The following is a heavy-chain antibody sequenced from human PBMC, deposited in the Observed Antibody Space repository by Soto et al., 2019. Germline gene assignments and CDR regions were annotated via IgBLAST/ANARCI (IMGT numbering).Heavy chain of an antibody. V-gene: IGHV4-34*01. Sequence: QVQLQQWGAGPLRPLETLSLTCGVSGGSFSGYYWAWIRQSPGKGLEWIGEINDRGSINYNPSLKSRVSISVDTSKNHYSLNLRSVTAADTAVYYCPRESLDILTGPPWVWYFDLWGRGTLVTVSS. D-gene: IGHD3-9*01. CDR3: PRESLDILTGPPWVWYFDL. CDR1: GGSFSGYY. J-gene: IGHJ2*01. CDR2: INDRGSI.